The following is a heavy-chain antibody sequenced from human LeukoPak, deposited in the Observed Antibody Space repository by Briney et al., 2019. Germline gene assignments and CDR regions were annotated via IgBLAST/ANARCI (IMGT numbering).Heavy chain of an antibody. CDR1: GFTFSSYG. Sequence: GGSLRLSCAASGFTFSSYGMHRVRQAPGKGLEWVAVISYDGSNKYYADSVKGRFTISRDNSKNTLYLQMDSLRAEDTAVYYCAKDGSEYYDFWSGYGFRYYYYGMDVWGQGTTVTVSS. V-gene: IGHV3-30*18. J-gene: IGHJ6*02. D-gene: IGHD3-3*01. CDR2: ISYDGSNK. CDR3: AKDGSEYYDFWSGYGFRYYYYGMDV.